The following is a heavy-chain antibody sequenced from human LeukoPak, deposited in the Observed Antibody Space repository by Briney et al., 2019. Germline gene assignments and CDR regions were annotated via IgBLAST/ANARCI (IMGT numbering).Heavy chain of an antibody. Sequence: SETLSLTCSVSGGSISSTTYYWSWIRQPPGKGLEWIGYIYYSGSTNYNPSLKSRVTISVDTSKNQFSLKLSSVTAADTAVYYCARGSSGYQGYYYYGMDVWGQGTTVTVSS. CDR2: IYYSGST. J-gene: IGHJ6*02. CDR1: GGSISSTTYY. CDR3: ARGSSGYQGYYYYGMDV. D-gene: IGHD3-22*01. V-gene: IGHV4-61*01.